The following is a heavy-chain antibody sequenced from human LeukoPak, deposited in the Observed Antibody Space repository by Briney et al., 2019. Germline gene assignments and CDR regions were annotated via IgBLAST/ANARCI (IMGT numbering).Heavy chain of an antibody. D-gene: IGHD3-22*01. CDR3: ARDSACYDSSGYYDY. CDR2: IKQDGSEK. V-gene: IGHV3-7*01. J-gene: IGHJ4*02. CDR1: GFTFSSYW. Sequence: PGGSLRLSCAASGFTFSSYWMSWVRQAPGKGLEWVANIKQDGSEKYYVDSVKGRFTISRDNVKNSLYLQMNSLRAEDTAVYYCARDSACYDSSGYYDYWGQGTLVTVSS.